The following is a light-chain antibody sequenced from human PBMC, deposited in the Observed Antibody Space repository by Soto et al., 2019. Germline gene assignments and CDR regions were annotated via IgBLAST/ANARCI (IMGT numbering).Light chain of an antibody. V-gene: IGKV3-20*01. CDR3: QQYGSSPIT. CDR2: DTS. CDR1: QSVTSSY. Sequence: EIVLTQSPGTLSLSPGERATLSCRASQSVTSSYLAWYQQKPGQAPRLLIYDTSSRATGIPDRFSGSGSGTDFTLTISRLEPEDFAVYYCQQYGSSPITFGQGTRLENK. J-gene: IGKJ5*01.